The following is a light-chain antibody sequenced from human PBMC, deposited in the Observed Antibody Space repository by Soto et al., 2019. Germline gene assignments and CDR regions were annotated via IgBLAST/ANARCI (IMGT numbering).Light chain of an antibody. CDR1: RSVSSSY. CDR2: RTS. J-gene: IGKJ2*01. Sequence: EIVLTQSPGTLSLSPGERATLSCRASRSVSSSYIAWYQHKVGQAPRLLMYRTSSRATGIPDRFSGSGSGTDFTLTISRLEPEDFAVYYCQQYDNSPYTFGQGPKLEIK. CDR3: QQYDNSPYT. V-gene: IGKV3-20*01.